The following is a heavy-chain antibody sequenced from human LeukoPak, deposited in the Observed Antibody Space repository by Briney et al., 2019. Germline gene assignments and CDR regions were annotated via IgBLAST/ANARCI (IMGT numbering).Heavy chain of an antibody. CDR1: GGSISSGGYY. V-gene: IGHV4-31*03. J-gene: IGHJ2*01. D-gene: IGHD6-13*01. Sequence: SQTLSLTCTVSGGSISSGGYYWSWIRQHPGKGLEWIGYIYYSGSTYYNPSLKSRVTISVDTSKNQFSLKLSSVTAADTAVYYCARSKGWRQQLAYWYFDLWGRGTLVTVSS. CDR3: ARSKGWRQQLAYWYFDL. CDR2: IYYSGST.